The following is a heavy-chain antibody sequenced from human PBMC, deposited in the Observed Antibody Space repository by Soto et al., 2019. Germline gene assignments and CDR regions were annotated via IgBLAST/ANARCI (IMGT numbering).Heavy chain of an antibody. V-gene: IGHV4-61*01. CDR1: GGSVSSGSYY. D-gene: IGHD3-22*01. J-gene: IGHJ4*02. CDR2: IYYSGST. CDR3: AGAPYYYDSSGKNHYFDY. Sequence: SETLSLTCTVSGGSVSSGSYYWSWIRPPPGKGLEWIGYIYYSGSTNYNPSLKSRVTISVDTSKNQFSLKLSSVTAADTAVYYCAGAPYYYDSSGKNHYFDYWGQGTLVTVSS.